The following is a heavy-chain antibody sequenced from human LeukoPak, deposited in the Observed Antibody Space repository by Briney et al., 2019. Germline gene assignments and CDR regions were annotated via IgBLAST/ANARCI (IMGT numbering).Heavy chain of an antibody. CDR2: IIGSGKTT. CDR3: AKEYGRIAAARAFGP. D-gene: IGHD6-13*01. Sequence: GGSLRLSCAASGFTFNTYTMSWVRQAPGKGLEWVSGIIGSGKTTFYANSVKGRFTISRDNSKNALYLQMNSLRAEDTAVYYCAKEYGRIAAARAFGPWGQGTLVTVSS. CDR1: GFTFNTYT. J-gene: IGHJ5*02. V-gene: IGHV3-23*01.